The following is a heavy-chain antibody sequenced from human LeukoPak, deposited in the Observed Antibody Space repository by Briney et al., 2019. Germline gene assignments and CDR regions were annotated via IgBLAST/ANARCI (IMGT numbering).Heavy chain of an antibody. Sequence: SQTLSLTCTVSGGSISSGGYYWSWIRQHPGKGLEWIGYIYYSGSTDYNPSLKSRFTMSVDTSKNQFSLKLSSVTAADTAVYYCASADYDMAFDIRGQGTMVTVSS. V-gene: IGHV4-31*03. CDR3: ASADYDMAFDI. J-gene: IGHJ3*02. CDR2: IYYSGST. D-gene: IGHD3-9*01. CDR1: GGSISSGGYY.